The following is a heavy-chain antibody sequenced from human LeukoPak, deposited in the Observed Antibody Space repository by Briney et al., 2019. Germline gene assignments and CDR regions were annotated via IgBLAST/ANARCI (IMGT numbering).Heavy chain of an antibody. CDR3: ARHFDFWSARGYMDF. V-gene: IGHV3-74*01. J-gene: IGHJ6*03. Sequence: GGSLRLSCAASGFTFSSYWMHWVRQAPGKGLVWVSRIKSDGSSTSYADSVKGRFTISRDNAKNTLYLQMNSLRAEDTAVYYCARHFDFWSARGYMDFWGKGTTVTVSS. CDR1: GFTFSSYW. D-gene: IGHD3-3*01. CDR2: IKSDGSST.